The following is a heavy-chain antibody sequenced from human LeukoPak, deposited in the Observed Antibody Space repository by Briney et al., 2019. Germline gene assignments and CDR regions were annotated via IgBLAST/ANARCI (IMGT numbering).Heavy chain of an antibody. V-gene: IGHV1-2*02. CDR2: INPNSGGT. D-gene: IGHD3-10*01. CDR3: ARCTAGWFGDLTRFDP. Sequence: ASVKVSCKASGYTFTGYYMHWVRQAPGQGLEWMGWINPNSGGTNYAQEFQGRVTMTRDTSISTAYMELSRLRSDDTAVYYCARCTAGWFGDLTRFDPWGQGTLVTVSS. CDR1: GYTFTGYY. J-gene: IGHJ5*02.